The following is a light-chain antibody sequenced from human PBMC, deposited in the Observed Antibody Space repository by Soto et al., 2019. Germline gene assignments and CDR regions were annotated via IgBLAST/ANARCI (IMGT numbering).Light chain of an antibody. Sequence: QSVLTQPPSASGTPGKRVTISCSGSSSNIGSNYVYWYQQLPGTAPKLLIYRNNQRPSGVPDRCSGSKSGTSASLAISGLRAEDEADYYCSAWDDSLSGPVFGGGTKLTVL. CDR2: RNN. V-gene: IGLV1-47*01. CDR1: SSNIGSNY. CDR3: SAWDDSLSGPV. J-gene: IGLJ3*02.